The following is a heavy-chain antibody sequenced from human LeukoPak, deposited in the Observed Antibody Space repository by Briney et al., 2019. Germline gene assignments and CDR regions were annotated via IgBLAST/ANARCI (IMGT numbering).Heavy chain of an antibody. D-gene: IGHD3-10*01. V-gene: IGHV5-51*01. Sequence: GESLKISCKGSGYSFTSYWIGWVRQMPGKGLEWMGIIYPGDSDTRYSPSFQGQVTISADTSISTAYLRWSSLKASDTAMYYCASVTMVRGVITKIDYWGQGTLVTVSS. CDR2: IYPGDSDT. J-gene: IGHJ4*02. CDR1: GYSFTSYW. CDR3: ASVTMVRGVITKIDY.